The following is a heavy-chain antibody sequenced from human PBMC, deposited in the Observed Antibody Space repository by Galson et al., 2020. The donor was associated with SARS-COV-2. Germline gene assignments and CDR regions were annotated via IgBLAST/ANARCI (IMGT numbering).Heavy chain of an antibody. CDR2: INPNSGGT. CDR1: GYTFTGYY. J-gene: IGHJ4*02. Sequence: ASVKVSCKASGYTFTGYYMHWVRQAPGQGLEWMGWINPNSGGTNYAQKFQGRVTMTRDTSISTAYMELSRLRSDDTAVYYCARDSTFTMVREQYYFDYWGQGTLVTVSS. V-gene: IGHV1-2*02. D-gene: IGHD3-10*01. CDR3: ARDSTFTMVREQYYFDY.